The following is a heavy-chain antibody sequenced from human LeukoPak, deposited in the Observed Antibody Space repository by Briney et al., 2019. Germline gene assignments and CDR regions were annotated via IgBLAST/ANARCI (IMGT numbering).Heavy chain of an antibody. Sequence: SETLSLTCTVSGGSISSYYWSWIRQPPGKGLEWIGYIYYSGSTNYNPSLKSRVTISVDTSKNQFSLKLSSVTAADTAVYYCARDGCRGGSCQGPKAFDIWGRGKMVTVS. CDR3: ARDGCRGGSCQGPKAFDI. D-gene: IGHD2-15*01. V-gene: IGHV4-59*01. CDR1: GGSISSYY. J-gene: IGHJ3*02. CDR2: IYYSGST.